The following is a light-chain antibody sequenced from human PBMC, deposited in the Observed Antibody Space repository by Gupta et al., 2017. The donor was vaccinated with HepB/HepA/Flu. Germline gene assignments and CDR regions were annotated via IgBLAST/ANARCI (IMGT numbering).Light chain of an antibody. CDR3: QQCYITPWT. J-gene: IGKJ1*01. Sequence: DIQMTQSPSSLSASVEDRVTITCRASQSISSYLNWYQQKPGKAPNLLIFAASNLQSGVPSRFSGSGSETDFNLTISSLQPEDSATYYCQQCYITPWTFGRGTKLEI. CDR1: QSISSY. V-gene: IGKV1-39*01. CDR2: AAS.